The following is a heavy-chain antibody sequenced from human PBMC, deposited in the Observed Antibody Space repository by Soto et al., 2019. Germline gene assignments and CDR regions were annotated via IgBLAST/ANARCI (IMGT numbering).Heavy chain of an antibody. CDR1: GGTLSDHG. V-gene: IGHV1-69*06. CDR3: ARGVYGSGNYYTGPSSFDI. CDR2: TIPVFNTA. J-gene: IGHJ3*02. Sequence: QVQLEQSGAEVKKPGSSVKVSCKASGGTLSDHGVAWLRQAPGQGLEWMGGTIPVFNTAKYEQKFQGSVTVTADKFTNIAYMELSSLRSEDTAFYFCARGVYGSGNYYTGPSSFDIWGQGTMVIVSS. D-gene: IGHD3-10*01.